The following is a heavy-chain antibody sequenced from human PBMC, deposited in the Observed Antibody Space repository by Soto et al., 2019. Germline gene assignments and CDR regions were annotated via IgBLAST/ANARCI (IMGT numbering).Heavy chain of an antibody. CDR3: TRPSFVFPGAFDI. V-gene: IGHV3-73*01. D-gene: IGHD2-21*01. J-gene: IGHJ3*02. Sequence: EVQLVESGGGLVQPGGSLRLSCAASGFTFSGSAMHWVRQASGKGLEWVGRIRSKANSYVTAYAAWVKGRFTISKDDSKIKAYLQMNSLKTEDTAVYYCTRPSFVFPGAFDIWGQGTMITVSS. CDR2: IRSKANSYVT. CDR1: GFTFSGSA.